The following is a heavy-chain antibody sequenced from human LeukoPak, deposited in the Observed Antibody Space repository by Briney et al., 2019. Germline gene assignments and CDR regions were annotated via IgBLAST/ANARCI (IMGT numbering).Heavy chain of an antibody. D-gene: IGHD5-18*01. CDR1: GGSISSSSYY. CDR3: AKIDYVHTAWGFGY. Sequence: SETLSLTCTVSGGSISSSSYYWGWIRQPPGKGLEWIGSIHYSGSTYYNPSLKNRVTISVDTSKNQFSLKLSSVTAADTAVYYCAKIDYVHTAWGFGYWGQGTLVTVSS. CDR2: IHYSGST. J-gene: IGHJ4*02. V-gene: IGHV4-39*07.